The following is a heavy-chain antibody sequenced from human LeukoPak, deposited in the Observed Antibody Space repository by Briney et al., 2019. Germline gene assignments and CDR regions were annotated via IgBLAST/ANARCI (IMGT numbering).Heavy chain of an antibody. CDR2: IYYSGST. CDR3: ARDRCSGGSCHSDY. D-gene: IGHD2-15*01. J-gene: IGHJ4*02. V-gene: IGHV4-59*01. Sequence: SETLSLTCTVSGGSMSSYYWSWIRQPPGKGLEWIGYIYYSGSTNYNPSLKSRVTISVDTSKNQFSLKLSSVTAADTGVYYCARDRCSGGSCHSDYWGQGTLVTVSS. CDR1: GGSMSSYY.